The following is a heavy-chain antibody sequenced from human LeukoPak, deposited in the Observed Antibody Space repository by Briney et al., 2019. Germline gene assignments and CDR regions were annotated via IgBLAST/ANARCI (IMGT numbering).Heavy chain of an antibody. J-gene: IGHJ5*02. CDR2: IYYSGST. D-gene: IGHD3-22*01. Sequence: PSETLSLTCTVSGGSISSYYWSWIRQHPGKGLEWIGYIYYSGSTYYNPSLKSRVTISVDTSKNQFSLKLSSVTAADTAVYYCARRDSSAFREGFDPWGQGTLVTVSS. CDR3: ARRDSSAFREGFDP. V-gene: IGHV4-59*08. CDR1: GGSISSYY.